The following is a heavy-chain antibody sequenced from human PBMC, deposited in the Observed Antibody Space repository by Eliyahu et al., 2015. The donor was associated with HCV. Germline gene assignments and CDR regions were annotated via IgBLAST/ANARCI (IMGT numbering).Heavy chain of an antibody. CDR2: IFSNDEK. D-gene: IGHD5-18*01. Sequence: QVTLKESGPVLVKPTETLTLTCTVXGFXPXXARMGVSWIRQPPGKALEWLAHIFSNDEKSYSTSLKSRLTISKDTSKSQVVLTMTNMDPVDTATYYCARSRVDTAMAYYFDYWGQGTLVTVSS. CDR1: GFXPXXARMG. CDR3: ARSRVDTAMAYYFDY. J-gene: IGHJ4*02. V-gene: IGHV2-26*01.